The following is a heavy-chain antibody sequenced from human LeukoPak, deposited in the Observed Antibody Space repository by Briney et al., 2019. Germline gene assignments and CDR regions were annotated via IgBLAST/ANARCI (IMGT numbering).Heavy chain of an antibody. V-gene: IGHV2-5*01. J-gene: IGHJ4*02. CDR3: AHSAQLVPIYFDY. CDR2: IYWNDDK. CDR1: GITISTGAAG. D-gene: IGHD6-13*01. Sequence: PTPFHPTPLPPLPSTFLGITISTGAAGLGWIGQPAGEALEWLALIYWNDDKRYSPSLKSRLTITKDTSKNQVVLTMTNMDPVDTATYYCAHSAQLVPIYFDYWGQGTLVTVSS.